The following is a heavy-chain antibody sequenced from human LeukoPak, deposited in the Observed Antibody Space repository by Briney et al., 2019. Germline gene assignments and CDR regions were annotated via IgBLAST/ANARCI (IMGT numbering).Heavy chain of an antibody. CDR3: ARHSFYSGSYYEDY. CDR1: GFTFSDYY. D-gene: IGHD1-26*01. Sequence: PGGSLRLSCAASGFTFSDYYMSWIRQAPGKGLEWVSYISSSSSTIYYADSVKGRFTISRDNAKNSLYLQMNSLRAEDTAVYYCARHSFYSGSYYEDYWGQGTLVTVSS. CDR2: ISSSSSTI. J-gene: IGHJ4*02. V-gene: IGHV3-11*04.